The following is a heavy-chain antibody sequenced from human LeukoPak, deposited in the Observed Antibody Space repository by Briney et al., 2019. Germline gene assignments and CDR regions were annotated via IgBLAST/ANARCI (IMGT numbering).Heavy chain of an antibody. CDR3: ARSGYYFGFDP. CDR2: ISSSGGTI. D-gene: IGHD3-22*01. Sequence: GGSLRLSCAASGFTFSSYEMNWVRQAPGKGLEWVSYISSSGGTIYYADSVKGRFTISRDNAKNSLYLQMNSLRAEDTAVYYCARSGYYFGFDPWGQGTLVTVSS. V-gene: IGHV3-48*03. J-gene: IGHJ5*02. CDR1: GFTFSSYE.